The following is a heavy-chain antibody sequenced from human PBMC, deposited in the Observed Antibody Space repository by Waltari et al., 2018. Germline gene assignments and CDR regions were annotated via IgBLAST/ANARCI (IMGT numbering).Heavy chain of an antibody. V-gene: IGHV1-69*01. D-gene: IGHD5-12*01. CDR3: ARDGDGYNFDYYYGMDV. CDR1: GGTFSIYA. CDR2: IIPIFGTA. J-gene: IGHJ6*02. Sequence: QVQLVQSGAEVQKPGSSVKVSCKASGGTFSIYAISWVRQAPGQGLEWMGGIIPIFGTANYAQKFQGRVTITADESTSTAYMELSSLRSEDTAVYYCARDGDGYNFDYYYGMDVCGQGTTVTVSS.